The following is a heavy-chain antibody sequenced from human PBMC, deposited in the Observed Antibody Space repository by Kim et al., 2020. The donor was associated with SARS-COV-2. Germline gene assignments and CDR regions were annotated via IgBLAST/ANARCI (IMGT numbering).Heavy chain of an antibody. D-gene: IGHD2-15*01. J-gene: IGHJ3*02. CDR1: GFTFSSYS. CDR2: ISSSSSYI. CDR3: ARDGPKYCSGGSCYLAAFDI. V-gene: IGHV3-21*01. Sequence: GGSLRLSCAASGFTFSSYSMNWVRQAPGKGLEWVSSISSSSSYIYYADSVKGRFTISRDNAKNSLYLQMNSLRAEDTAVYYCARDGPKYCSGGSCYLAAFDIWGQGTMVTVSS.